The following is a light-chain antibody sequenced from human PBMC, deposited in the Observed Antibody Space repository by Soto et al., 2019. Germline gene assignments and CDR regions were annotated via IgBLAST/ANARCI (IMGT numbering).Light chain of an antibody. J-gene: IGKJ1*01. CDR2: GAS. CDR3: QQSGRP. Sequence: ETVLTQSPGTLSLSPGERATLSCRASQSLTSDYLAWYQQKPGQTPRLLIQGASSRATGIPDRFSGSGSGTDFTLTISRLEPDDSAVYYCQQSGRPFGQGTKVEIK. CDR1: QSLTSDY. V-gene: IGKV3-20*01.